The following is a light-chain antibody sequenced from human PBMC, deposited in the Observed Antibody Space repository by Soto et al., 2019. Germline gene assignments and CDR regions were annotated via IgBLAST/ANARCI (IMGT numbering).Light chain of an antibody. Sequence: DVQLTQSPSFMSLSAGDRVTITCRASQGISNSLAWYQQKPGKAPKLLIYSASTLQSGVPSRFSGSGSGTEFTLTISNLQPDDFATYYCQQYDNYPLTFGGGTKVDIK. J-gene: IGKJ4*01. CDR2: SAS. V-gene: IGKV1-9*01. CDR1: QGISNS. CDR3: QQYDNYPLT.